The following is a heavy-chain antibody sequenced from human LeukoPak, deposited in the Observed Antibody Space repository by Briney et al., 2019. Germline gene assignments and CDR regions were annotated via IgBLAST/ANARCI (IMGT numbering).Heavy chain of an antibody. CDR2: ISGSGGST. CDR3: AKDPLPYDFWSGYWKDY. J-gene: IGHJ4*02. D-gene: IGHD3-3*01. V-gene: IGHV3-23*01. Sequence: GGSLRLSCAASGFTFSSYAMSWVCQAPGTGLEWVSAISGSGGSTSYADSVKGRFTISRDNSKNTLYLQMNSLRAEDTAVYYCAKDPLPYDFWSGYWKDYWGQGTLVTVSS. CDR1: GFTFSSYA.